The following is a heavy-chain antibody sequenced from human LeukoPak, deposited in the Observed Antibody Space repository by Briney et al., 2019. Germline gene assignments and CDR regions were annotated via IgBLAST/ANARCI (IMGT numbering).Heavy chain of an antibody. CDR3: AKAIGGSGWYLGAFDI. CDR2: ISGSGGST. J-gene: IGHJ3*02. V-gene: IGHV3-23*01. CDR1: GFTFSSYA. D-gene: IGHD6-19*01. Sequence: GGSLRLSCAASGFTFSSYAMSWVRQAPGKGLEWVSAISGSGGSTYYADSVKGRFTISRDNSKNTLYLQMNSLRAEDTAVYYCAKAIGGSGWYLGAFDIWGQGTMVIVSS.